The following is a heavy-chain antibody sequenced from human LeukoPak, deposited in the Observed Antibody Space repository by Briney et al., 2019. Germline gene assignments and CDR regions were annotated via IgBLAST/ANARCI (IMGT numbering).Heavy chain of an antibody. Sequence: ASVKVSCKASGYTFTSYDINWVRQATGQGLEWMGWMNPNSGGTNYAQKFQGRVTMTRDTSISTAYMELSRLRSDDTAVYYCARDGRLYYYYMDVWGKGTTVTVSS. CDR2: MNPNSGGT. J-gene: IGHJ6*03. V-gene: IGHV1-2*02. CDR3: ARDGRLYYYYMDV. CDR1: GYTFTSYD. D-gene: IGHD6-25*01.